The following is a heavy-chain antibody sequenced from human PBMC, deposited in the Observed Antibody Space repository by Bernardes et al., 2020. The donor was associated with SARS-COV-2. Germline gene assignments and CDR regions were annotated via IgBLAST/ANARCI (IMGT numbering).Heavy chain of an antibody. CDR3: AKPTEWDSGWYKGDYFDC. J-gene: IGHJ4*02. D-gene: IGHD6-19*01. V-gene: IGHV3-23*01. Sequence: GGSLRLSCSASGFTFNSFAMNWVRQAPGKGLEWVSGISGSGDSAYYADSVKGRFTISRDNSKNTLYLQMNSLRAEDTAVYYCAKPTEWDSGWYKGDYFDCWGQGTLVTVSS. CDR2: ISGSGDSA. CDR1: GFTFNSFA.